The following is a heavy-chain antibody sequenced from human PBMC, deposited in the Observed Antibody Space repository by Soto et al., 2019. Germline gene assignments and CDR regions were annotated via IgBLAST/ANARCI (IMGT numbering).Heavy chain of an antibody. J-gene: IGHJ5*02. CDR2: IIPIFGTA. CDR1: GGTFSSYA. Sequence: QVQLVQSGAEVKKPGSSVKVSCKASGGTFSSYAISWVRQAPGQGLEWMGGIIPIFGTANYAQKFQGRVTITADKSTSTAYMELSSLRSEDTAVYYWARRGYCSGGSCYGWFDPWGQGTLVTVSS. CDR3: ARRGYCSGGSCYGWFDP. V-gene: IGHV1-69*06. D-gene: IGHD2-15*01.